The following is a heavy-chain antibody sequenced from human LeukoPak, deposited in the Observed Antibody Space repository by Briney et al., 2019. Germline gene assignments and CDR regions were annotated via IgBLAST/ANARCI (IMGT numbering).Heavy chain of an antibody. CDR3: ARDDILGAAPDY. Sequence: ASVKVSCKASGYTFTSYGVTWVRRAPGQGLEWMGWISAYNGNTNYAQKLQGRVTMTTDTSTSTAYMELGSLRSDDTAVYYCARDDILGAAPDYWGQGTRVTVSS. J-gene: IGHJ4*02. D-gene: IGHD1-26*01. V-gene: IGHV1-18*01. CDR1: GYTFTSYG. CDR2: ISAYNGNT.